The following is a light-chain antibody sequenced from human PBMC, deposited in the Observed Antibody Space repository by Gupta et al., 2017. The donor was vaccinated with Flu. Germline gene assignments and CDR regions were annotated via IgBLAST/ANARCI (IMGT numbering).Light chain of an antibody. CDR1: SSNIGSNT. J-gene: IGLJ1*01. CDR3: AAWDDSLNGFYV. CDR2: SNN. Sequence: QSVVTQPPSASGTPGQRVTISCSGSSSNIGSNTVNWYQQPPGTAPKVLIYSNNQRPSGVPDRFSGSKSGTSASLAISGLRSEDEADYYCAAWDDSLNGFYVFGTGTKVTVL. V-gene: IGLV1-44*01.